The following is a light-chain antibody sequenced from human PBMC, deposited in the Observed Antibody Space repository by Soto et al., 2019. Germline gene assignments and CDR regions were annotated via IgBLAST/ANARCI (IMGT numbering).Light chain of an antibody. Sequence: QSVLTQPPSVSATPGQKVTVSCSGSSSNIGRNFVSWYQQFPGTAPKIIIYDNNERPSGIPDRFSGSKSGTSATLGITGLQTGDEADYYCGTWDSSLSAVVFGGGTKLTVL. CDR3: GTWDSSLSAVV. V-gene: IGLV1-51*01. J-gene: IGLJ2*01. CDR2: DNN. CDR1: SSNIGRNF.